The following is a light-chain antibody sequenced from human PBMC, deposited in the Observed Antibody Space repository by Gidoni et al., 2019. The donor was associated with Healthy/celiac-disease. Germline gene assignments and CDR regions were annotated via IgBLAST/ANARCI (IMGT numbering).Light chain of an antibody. Sequence: IVLTQSPGTLSLSPGERATLSCRASQSVSSSYLAWYQQKPGKAPRLLIYGASSRATGIPYRFSGSGSGTDFTLTISRLEPEDFAVYYCQQYGSSPRTFGQGTKLEIK. CDR1: QSVSSSY. CDR2: GAS. CDR3: QQYGSSPRT. J-gene: IGKJ2*02. V-gene: IGKV3-20*01.